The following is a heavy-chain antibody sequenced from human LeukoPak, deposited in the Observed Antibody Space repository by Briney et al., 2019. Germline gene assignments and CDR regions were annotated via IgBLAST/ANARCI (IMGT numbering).Heavy chain of an antibody. CDR2: FSHRGGS. Sequence: SETLSLTCTVAGASISSWYWSWIRQSPGKGLEWIGSFSHRGGSYHNPSLKSRVTISVDTSKNQFSLKLLSVTAADAAVYYCARAQDFSDSSGPNYLDFWGQGILVTVSS. CDR3: ARAQDFSDSSGPNYLDF. V-gene: IGHV4-38-2*02. CDR1: GASISSWY. J-gene: IGHJ4*02. D-gene: IGHD3-22*01.